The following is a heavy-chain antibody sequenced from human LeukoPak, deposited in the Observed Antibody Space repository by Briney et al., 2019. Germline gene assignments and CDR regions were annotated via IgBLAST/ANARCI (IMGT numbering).Heavy chain of an antibody. CDR2: IRPDASAN. CDR1: GFIFRNYW. D-gene: IGHD3-10*01. V-gene: IGHV3-7*01. J-gene: IGHJ4*02. Sequence: QTGGPLRLPCEASGFIFRNYWMGWFRQAPGKGLEWVANIRPDASANFYADSVKGRFTISRDNAKSSLYLQMNSLRAEDTAVYYCARLLLRFGEAVSGFDSWGQGALVTVSS. CDR3: ARLLLRFGEAVSGFDS.